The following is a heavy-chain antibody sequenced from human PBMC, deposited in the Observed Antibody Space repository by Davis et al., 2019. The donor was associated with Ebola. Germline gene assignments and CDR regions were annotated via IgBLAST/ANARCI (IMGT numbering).Heavy chain of an antibody. J-gene: IGHJ6*02. CDR3: ARQVEDSSGWKTPYYYYYGMDV. CDR2: IYYSGST. CDR1: GGSISSSSYY. Sequence: PSETLSLTCTVSGGSISSSSYYWGWIRQPPGKGLEWIGSIYYSGSTYYNPSLKSRVTISVDTSKNQFSLKLSSVTAADTAVYYCARQVEDSSGWKTPYYYYYGMDVWGQGTTVTVSS. V-gene: IGHV4-39*01. D-gene: IGHD6-19*01.